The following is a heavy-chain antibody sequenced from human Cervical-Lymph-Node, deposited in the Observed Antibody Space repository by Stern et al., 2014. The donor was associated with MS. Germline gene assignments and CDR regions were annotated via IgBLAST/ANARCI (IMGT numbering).Heavy chain of an antibody. V-gene: IGHV4-61*01. D-gene: IGHD3-9*01. CDR2: VSSSGNT. J-gene: IGHJ6*02. CDR1: DGSVSSGSYY. CDR3: AREILRYFAREDYYYYYGMDV. Sequence: QVQLQESGPRLVKPSETLSLTCTVSDGSVSSGSYYWSWIRQPPGKGLEWIGYVSSSGNTNYNTSLKSRVTISVDTSKNQFSLKLSSVTAADTAVYYCAREILRYFAREDYYYYYGMDVWGQGTTVTVSS.